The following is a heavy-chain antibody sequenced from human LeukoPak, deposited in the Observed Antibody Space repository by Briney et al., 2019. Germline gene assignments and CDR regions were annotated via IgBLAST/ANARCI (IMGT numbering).Heavy chain of an antibody. CDR1: GFTFSSYE. D-gene: IGHD2-21*02. Sequence: PGGSLRLSCAASGFTFSSYEMNWVRQAPGKGLEWVSYISSSGSTIYYADSVKGRFTISRDNAKNSLYLRMNSLRAEDTAVYYCARTGGGGDCYFPAGFFCDASDIWGQGTMVTVSS. CDR2: ISSSGSTI. J-gene: IGHJ3*02. CDR3: ARTGGGGDCYFPAGFFCDASDI. V-gene: IGHV3-48*03.